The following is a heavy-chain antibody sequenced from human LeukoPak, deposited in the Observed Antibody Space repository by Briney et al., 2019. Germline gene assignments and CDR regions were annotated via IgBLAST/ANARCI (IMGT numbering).Heavy chain of an antibody. CDR3: AKDHAATTDFDY. J-gene: IGHJ4*02. V-gene: IGHV3-23*01. CDR2: ISGSGGST. CDR1: GFTFSSYA. Sequence: GGSLRLSCAASGFTFSSYAMSWVRQAPGKGLERVSAISGSGGSTYYADSVKGRFTISRDNSKNTLYLQMNSLRAEDTAVYYCAKDHAATTDFDYWGQGTLVTVSS. D-gene: IGHD4-17*01.